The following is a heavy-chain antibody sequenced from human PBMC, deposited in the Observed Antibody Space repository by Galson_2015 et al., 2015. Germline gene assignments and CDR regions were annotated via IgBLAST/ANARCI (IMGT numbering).Heavy chain of an antibody. CDR2: IYYSGST. V-gene: IGHV4-31*03. J-gene: IGHJ2*01. D-gene: IGHD3-10*01. CDR1: GGSISSGGYY. CDR3: ARSISTYSGSSAHWYFDL. Sequence: LSLTCTVSGGSISSGGYYWSWIRQHPGKGLEWIGYIYYSGSTYYNPSLKSRVTISVDTSKNQFSLKLSSVTAADTAVYYCARSISTYSGSSAHWYFDLWGRGTLVTVSS.